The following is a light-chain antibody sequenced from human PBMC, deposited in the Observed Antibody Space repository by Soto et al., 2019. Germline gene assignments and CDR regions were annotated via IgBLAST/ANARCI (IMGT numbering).Light chain of an antibody. CDR2: DAF. CDR3: QQRSSSPLT. J-gene: IGKJ4*01. V-gene: IGKV3-11*01. CDR1: QSVGSY. Sequence: EIVLTQSPATLSLSPGERATLSCRASQSVGSYFAWYQQKPGQAPRLLIYDAFNRATGIPARFSGSGSGTDFTLTIGSLEPEDFAVYFCQQRSSSPLTFGGGTMVEIK.